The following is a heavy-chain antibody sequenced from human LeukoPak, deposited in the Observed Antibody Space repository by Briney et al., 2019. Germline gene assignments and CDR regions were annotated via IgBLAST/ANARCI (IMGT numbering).Heavy chain of an antibody. CDR1: GYTFTGYY. J-gene: IGHJ3*02. Sequence: ASVKVSCKTSGYTFTGYYMHWVRQAPGQGLEWMGWINPNSGGTNSAQKFQGRVTMTRDTSISTVYMELSRLRSDDTAVYYCAREGAYCGGDCYLSRPNLDAFDIWGQGTMVTVS. CDR3: AREGAYCGGDCYLSRPNLDAFDI. CDR2: INPNSGGT. V-gene: IGHV1-2*02. D-gene: IGHD2-21*02.